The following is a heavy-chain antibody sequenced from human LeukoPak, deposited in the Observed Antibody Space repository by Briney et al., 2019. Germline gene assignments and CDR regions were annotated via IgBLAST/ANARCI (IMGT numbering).Heavy chain of an antibody. CDR2: IWYDGSNK. CDR1: GFTFSTSG. CDR3: ARDQRELGVAFDI. J-gene: IGHJ3*02. D-gene: IGHD1-26*01. V-gene: IGHV3-33*01. Sequence: PGRSLRLPCAASGFTFSTSGMHWVRQAPGKGLEWVAVIWYDGSNKYYADSVKGRFTISRDNSKNTLYLQMNSLRAEDTAVYYCARDQRELGVAFDIWGQGTMVTVSS.